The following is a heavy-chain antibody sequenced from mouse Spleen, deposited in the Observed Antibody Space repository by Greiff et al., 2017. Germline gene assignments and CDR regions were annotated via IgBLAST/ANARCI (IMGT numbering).Heavy chain of an antibody. CDR1: GFSFTSYG. V-gene: IGHV2-2*01. Sequence: QVQLQQSGPGLVQPSQCLSITCTVSGFSFTSYGVHWVRQSPGTGLEWLGVIWSGGSTDYNAAFLSRLSISKDNSKSKVFFRMNSLQADDTAIYYCARAPTKGAMDYWGQGTSVTVSS. J-gene: IGHJ4*01. CDR2: IWSGGST. CDR3: ARAPTKGAMDY.